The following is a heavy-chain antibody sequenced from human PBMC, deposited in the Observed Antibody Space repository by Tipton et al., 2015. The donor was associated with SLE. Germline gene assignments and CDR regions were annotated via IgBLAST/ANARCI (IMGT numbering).Heavy chain of an antibody. CDR1: DGSLSGYY. CDR3: ARTRYLLYFGDLDYYFDY. J-gene: IGHJ4*02. V-gene: IGHV4-34*01. CDR2: INNGGST. D-gene: IGHD3-3*01. Sequence: TLSLTCAVHDGSLSGYYWSWIRRSPDKGLEWIGEINNGGSTNFNLSLKSRVSISVDTSRDQFSLVMTSVTAADTSVYYCARTRYLLYFGDLDYYFDYWGQGTLVTVSS.